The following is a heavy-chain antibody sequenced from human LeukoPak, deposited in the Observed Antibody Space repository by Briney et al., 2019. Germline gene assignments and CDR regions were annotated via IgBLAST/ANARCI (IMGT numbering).Heavy chain of an antibody. CDR2: IYYTTNP. Sequence: PSETLSLTCSVAGGSIRNHFWSWIRLSLGKGLEWIGNIYYTTNPNYNPSLASRVTISIDTSKDKLSLKLNSVTAADTAVYYCARDRNYFDAWGQGTRVTVSS. V-gene: IGHV4-59*11. D-gene: IGHD4-11*01. J-gene: IGHJ5*02. CDR1: GGSIRNHF. CDR3: ARDRNYFDA.